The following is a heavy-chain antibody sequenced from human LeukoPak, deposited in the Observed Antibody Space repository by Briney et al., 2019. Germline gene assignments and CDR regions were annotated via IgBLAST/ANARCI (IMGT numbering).Heavy chain of an antibody. CDR3: AKDYYETSGYFDS. CDR2: IGGRGDSI. CDR1: GLTFKIYS. J-gene: IGHJ4*02. D-gene: IGHD3-22*01. Sequence: GGSLRLSCAASGLTFKIYSMHWVRQAPGKGLEWVAVIGGRGDSIFYADSVKGRFTISRDNSKNTVDLQMSSLRAEDTAIYYCAKDYYETSGYFDSWGQGALVSVSS. V-gene: IGHV3-23*01.